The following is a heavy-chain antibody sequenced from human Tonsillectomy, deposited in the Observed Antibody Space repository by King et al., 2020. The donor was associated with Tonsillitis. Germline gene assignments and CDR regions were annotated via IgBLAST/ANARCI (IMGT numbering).Heavy chain of an antibody. Sequence: VQLVESGAEVKKPGESLKISCKGSGYNFRNYWIGWVRQMSGNGLEWMGIIYPGNSDTRYSPSFQGQVTISADMSISTAYVQWSSLKASDTAMYYCAGLKVDTIISDTFDIWGQGTMVTVSS. V-gene: IGHV5-51*01. J-gene: IGHJ3*02. CDR2: IYPGNSDT. CDR1: GYNFRNYW. D-gene: IGHD5-24*01. CDR3: AGLKVDTIISDTFDI.